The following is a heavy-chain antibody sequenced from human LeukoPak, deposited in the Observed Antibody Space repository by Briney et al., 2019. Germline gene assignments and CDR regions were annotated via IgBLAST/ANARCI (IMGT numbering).Heavy chain of an antibody. V-gene: IGHV3-13*01. CDR1: GFTFSSYD. D-gene: IGHD3-3*01. J-gene: IGHJ4*02. Sequence: GGSLRLSCAASGFTFSSYDMHWVRQATGKGLEWVSAIGTAGDTYYPGSVKGRFTISRENAKNSLYLQMNSLRAGDTAVYYCARADDFWSGYYDYWGQGTLVTVSS. CDR3: ARADDFWSGYYDY. CDR2: IGTAGDT.